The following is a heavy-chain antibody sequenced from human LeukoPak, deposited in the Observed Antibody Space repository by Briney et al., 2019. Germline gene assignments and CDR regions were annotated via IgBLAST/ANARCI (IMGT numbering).Heavy chain of an antibody. CDR1: GFTFSSYW. CDR2: INSDGSSP. V-gene: IGHV3-74*01. Sequence: GGSLRLSCAASGFTFSSYWMHWVRQAPGKGLVWVSRINSDGSSPSYADSVKGRFTISRDNAKNTLYLQMNSLRAEDTAVYYCARDPRGYGDYVGFDYWGQGTLVTVSS. J-gene: IGHJ4*02. CDR3: ARDPRGYGDYVGFDY. D-gene: IGHD4-17*01.